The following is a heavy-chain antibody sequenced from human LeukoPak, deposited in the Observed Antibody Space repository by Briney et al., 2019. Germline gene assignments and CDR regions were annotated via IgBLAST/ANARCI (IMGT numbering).Heavy chain of an antibody. CDR3: ARIWGDGYYFDY. V-gene: IGHV3-66*01. CDR2: IYSGGST. Sequence: GGSLRLSCAASGFTFSNYPMNWVRQAPGKGLEWVSVIYSGGSTYYADSVKGRFTISRDNSKNTLYLQMNSLRAEDTAVYYCARIWGDGYYFDYWGQGTLVTVSS. J-gene: IGHJ4*02. D-gene: IGHD5-24*01. CDR1: GFTFSNYP.